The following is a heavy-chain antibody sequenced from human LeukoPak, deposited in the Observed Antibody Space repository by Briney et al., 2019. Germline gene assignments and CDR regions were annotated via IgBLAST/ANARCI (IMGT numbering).Heavy chain of an antibody. CDR3: ARAFTSTGYYYVEY. CDR2: ISASGGGT. V-gene: IGHV3-23*01. J-gene: IGHJ4*02. Sequence: GGSLRLSCAATGFTFSSHAMSWVRQAPGKGLEWVSAISASGGGTYYADSVKGRFSISRDNSKNTLYLQMNSLRAEDTAVYYCARAFTSTGYYYVEYWGQGTLVTVSS. CDR1: GFTFSSHA. D-gene: IGHD3-22*01.